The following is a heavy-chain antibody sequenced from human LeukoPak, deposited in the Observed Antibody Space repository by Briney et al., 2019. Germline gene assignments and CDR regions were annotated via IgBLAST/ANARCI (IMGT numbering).Heavy chain of an antibody. D-gene: IGHD3-9*01. Sequence: SEALSLTCTVSGGSISSYYWSWIRQPPGKGLEWIGYIYYSGSTNYNPSLKSRVTISVVTSKNQFSLKLSSVTAADTAVYFCARGSLLRYFDRDAFDIWGQGTMVTVSS. CDR3: ARGSLLRYFDRDAFDI. J-gene: IGHJ3*02. CDR1: GGSISSYY. V-gene: IGHV4-59*01. CDR2: IYYSGST.